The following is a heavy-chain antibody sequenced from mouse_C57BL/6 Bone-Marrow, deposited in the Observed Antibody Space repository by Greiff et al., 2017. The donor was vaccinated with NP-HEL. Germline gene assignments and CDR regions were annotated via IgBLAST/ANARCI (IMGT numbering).Heavy chain of an antibody. V-gene: IGHV10-1*01. J-gene: IGHJ1*03. D-gene: IGHD1-1*01. CDR3: VRHDDYYGSSYVTEYFDV. CDR2: IRSKSNNYAT. Sequence: EVKVVESGGGLVQPKGSLKLSCAASGFSFNTYAMNWVRQAPGKGLEWVARIRSKSNNYATYYADSVKDRFTISRDDSESMLYLQMNNLKTEDTAMYYCVRHDDYYGSSYVTEYFDVWGTGTTVTVSS. CDR1: GFSFNTYA.